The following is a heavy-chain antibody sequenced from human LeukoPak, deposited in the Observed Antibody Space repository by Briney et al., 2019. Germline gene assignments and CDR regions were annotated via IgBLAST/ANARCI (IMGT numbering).Heavy chain of an antibody. CDR2: IFYSGST. Sequence: SETLSLTCTVSGGSISSSGFYWAWIRQPPGKGPEWFGSIFYSGSTYYNPSLKSRVTMSVDPSKNQFSMQLISVTAADTAVYYCARTYGDYPFYFGYWGQGLLVTASS. V-gene: IGHV4-39*07. J-gene: IGHJ4*02. CDR1: GGSISSSGFY. CDR3: ARTYGDYPFYFGY. D-gene: IGHD4-17*01.